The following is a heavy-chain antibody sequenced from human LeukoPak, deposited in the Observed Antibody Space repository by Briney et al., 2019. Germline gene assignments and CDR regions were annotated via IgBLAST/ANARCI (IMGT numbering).Heavy chain of an antibody. J-gene: IGHJ4*02. CDR2: IYPGDPDT. CDR1: GYSFTSYW. V-gene: IGHV5-51*01. D-gene: IGHD4-11*01. Sequence: GESLKISCKGSGYSFTSYWIGWVRQMPGKGLEWMGIIYPGDPDTRYSPSFQGQVTISADKSISTAYLQWSSLKASDTAMYYCARRRGYSNYEGYFDYWGQGTLVTVSS. CDR3: ARRRGYSNYEGYFDY.